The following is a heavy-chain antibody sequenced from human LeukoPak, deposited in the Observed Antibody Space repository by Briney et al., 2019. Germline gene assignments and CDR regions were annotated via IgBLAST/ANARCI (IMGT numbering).Heavy chain of an antibody. D-gene: IGHD1-1*01. CDR1: GFTFSRHW. CDR3: AEGTTG. J-gene: IGHJ1*01. V-gene: IGHV3-7*01. CDR2: INQDGRGK. Sequence: GGSLRLSCATSGFTFSRHWMSWVRQAPGKGLEWVANINQDGRGKYYVDSVKGRFTISRDNAKNSVYLQMNSLRSEDTAIYYCAEGTTGWGQGTLVTVSS.